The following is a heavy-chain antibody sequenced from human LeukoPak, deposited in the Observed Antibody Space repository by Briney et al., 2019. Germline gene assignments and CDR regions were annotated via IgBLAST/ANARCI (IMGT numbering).Heavy chain of an antibody. D-gene: IGHD1-1*01. Sequence: GGSLRLSCAASGFTFSSYGMHWVHQAPGKGLEWVAFIRYDGSNKYYADSVKGRFTISRDNSKNTLYLQMNSLRAEDTAVYYCAKSWNDYYYYYMDVWGKGTTVTVSS. J-gene: IGHJ6*03. CDR1: GFTFSSYG. CDR2: IRYDGSNK. V-gene: IGHV3-30*02. CDR3: AKSWNDYYYYYMDV.